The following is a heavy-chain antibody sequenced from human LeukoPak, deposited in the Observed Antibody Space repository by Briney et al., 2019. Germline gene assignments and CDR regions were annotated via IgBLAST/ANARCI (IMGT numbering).Heavy chain of an antibody. CDR2: INHSGST. CDR3: ARVRGRSWYYFDY. D-gene: IGHD6-13*01. CDR1: GGSFSGYY. Sequence: SETLSLTCAVYGGSFSGYYWSWIRQPPGKGLEWIGEINHSGSTNYNPSLKSRVTISVDTSKNQFSLKLSSVTAADTAVYYCARVRGRSWYYFDYWGQGTLVTVSS. J-gene: IGHJ4*02. V-gene: IGHV4-34*01.